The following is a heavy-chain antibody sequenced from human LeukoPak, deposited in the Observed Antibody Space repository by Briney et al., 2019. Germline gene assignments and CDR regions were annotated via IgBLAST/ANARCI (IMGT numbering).Heavy chain of an antibody. CDR3: ARALSSSWSLDY. D-gene: IGHD6-13*01. J-gene: IGHJ4*02. V-gene: IGHV4-59*01. CDR1: GGSISSYY. Sequence: SETLSLTCTVSGGSISSYYWSWIRQPPGKGLEWIGYIYYSGSTNYNPSLKSRVTISVDTSKNQFSLKLSSVTAADTAVYYCARALSSSWSLDYWGQGTLVTVSS. CDR2: IYYSGST.